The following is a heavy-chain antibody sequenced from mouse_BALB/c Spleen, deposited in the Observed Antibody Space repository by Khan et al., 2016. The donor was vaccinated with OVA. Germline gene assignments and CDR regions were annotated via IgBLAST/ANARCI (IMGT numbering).Heavy chain of an antibody. J-gene: IGHJ3*01. CDR1: GFTFSNYA. V-gene: IGHV5-6-5*01. CDR2: ISSGGNT. Sequence: EVQLLETGGGLVKPGGSLKVSCAASGFTFSNYAMSWVRQTPEKRMEWVASISSGGNTYYPDSVKGRFTIFRDNARYNVYLQMNSLRSEDTAMYYCARDYWFVYWGQGTLVTVSA. CDR3: ARDYWFVY.